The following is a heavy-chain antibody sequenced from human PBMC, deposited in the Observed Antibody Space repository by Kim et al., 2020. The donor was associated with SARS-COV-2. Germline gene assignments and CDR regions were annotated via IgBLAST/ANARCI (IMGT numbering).Heavy chain of an antibody. J-gene: IGHJ6*02. D-gene: IGHD6-19*01. V-gene: IGHV1-24*01. CDR2: FDPEDGET. CDR3: ATAFSIIAVAGTRHYYYYYGMDV. Sequence: ASVKVSCKVSGYTLTELSMHWVRQAPGKGLEWMGGFDPEDGETIYAQKFQGRVTMTEDTSTDTAYMELSSLRSEDTAVYYCATAFSIIAVAGTRHYYYYYGMDVWGQGTTVTVPS. CDR1: GYTLTELS.